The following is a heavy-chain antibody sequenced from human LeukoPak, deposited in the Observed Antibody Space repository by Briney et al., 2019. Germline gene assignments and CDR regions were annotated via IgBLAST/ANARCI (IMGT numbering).Heavy chain of an antibody. CDR2: INHSGST. Sequence: SETLSLTCAVYGGSFSGYYWSWLRQPPGKGLEWIGEINHSGSTNYNPSLKSRVTISVDTSKNQFSLKLSSVTAADTAVYYCARSYGSGSYYPYYFDYWGQGTLVTVSS. V-gene: IGHV4-34*01. D-gene: IGHD3-10*01. CDR3: ARSYGSGSYYPYYFDY. J-gene: IGHJ4*02. CDR1: GGSFSGYY.